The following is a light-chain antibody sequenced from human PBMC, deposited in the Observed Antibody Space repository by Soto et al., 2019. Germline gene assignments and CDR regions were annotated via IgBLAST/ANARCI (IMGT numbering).Light chain of an antibody. J-gene: IGKJ1*01. CDR2: DTS. V-gene: IGKV3-15*01. CDR1: RGIGST. CDR3: LQHNTFPWT. Sequence: EVVMTQSPATLSVSPGERATLSCRASRGIGSTLAWYQQKPGQTPRLLIYDTSTRATGVPGRFIGSRSGTEFTLTITSLQSEDFATYYSLQHNTFPWTFGQGTKVEIQ.